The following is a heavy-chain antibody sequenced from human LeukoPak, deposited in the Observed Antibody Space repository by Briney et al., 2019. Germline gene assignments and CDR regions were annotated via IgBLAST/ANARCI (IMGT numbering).Heavy chain of an antibody. V-gene: IGHV1-18*01. CDR2: ISAHNGNT. D-gene: IGHD6-6*01. CDR1: GYTFTTYG. Sequence: GASVKVSCKASGYTFTTYGISWARQAPGQGLEWVGWISAHNGNTNYAQKVQGRVTMTTDTSTTTAYLELRSLRSEDTAVYYCARAEAPRYGSSSYWFDPWGQGTLVTVSS. J-gene: IGHJ5*02. CDR3: ARAEAPRYGSSSYWFDP.